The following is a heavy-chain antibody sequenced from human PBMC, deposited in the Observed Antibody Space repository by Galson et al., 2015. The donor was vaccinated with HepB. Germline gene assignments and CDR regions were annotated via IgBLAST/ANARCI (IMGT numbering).Heavy chain of an antibody. D-gene: IGHD4-17*01. J-gene: IGHJ6*02. Sequence: SLRLSCAASGFTFSSYTMHWVRQAPGKGLEWVSYISSSRSNIYYADSVKGRFTISRDNSKNTLYLQMNSLRDEDTAVYYCASLTAVTTGPYFRFYYYYGMDVWGQGTTVTVSS. CDR2: ISSSRSNI. V-gene: IGHV3-48*02. CDR3: ASLTAVTTGPYFRFYYYYGMDV. CDR1: GFTFSSYT.